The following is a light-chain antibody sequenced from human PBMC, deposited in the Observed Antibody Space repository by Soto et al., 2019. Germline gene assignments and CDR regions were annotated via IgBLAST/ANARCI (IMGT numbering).Light chain of an antibody. Sequence: EIVMTQSPATLSVSPGERATLSCRASQSVSNNLAWYQQKPGQAPRFLIYGASTRATGIPARFSGSGSGTEFTLTISSLQSEDFAVYYCQQYNNWPRTFGQGTRWIS. J-gene: IGKJ1*01. CDR2: GAS. CDR1: QSVSNN. CDR3: QQYNNWPRT. V-gene: IGKV3-15*01.